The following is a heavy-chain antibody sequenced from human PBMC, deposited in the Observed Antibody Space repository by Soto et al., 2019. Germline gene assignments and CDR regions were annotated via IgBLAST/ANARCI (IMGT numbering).Heavy chain of an antibody. D-gene: IGHD3-3*01. J-gene: IGHJ6*02. V-gene: IGHV4-34*01. CDR3: ARSTARYDFCRGPLLYCMVV. Sequence: PSETLSLTCAVYGGSFSGYYWSWIRQPPGKGLEWIGEINHSGSTNYNPSLKSRVTISVDTSKNQFSLKLSSVTAADTAVYYCARSTARYDFCRGPLLYCMVVWGQGAMVEVSS. CDR1: GGSFSGYY. CDR2: INHSGST.